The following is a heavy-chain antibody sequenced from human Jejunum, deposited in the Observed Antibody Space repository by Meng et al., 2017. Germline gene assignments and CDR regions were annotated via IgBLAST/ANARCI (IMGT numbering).Heavy chain of an antibody. CDR1: GFIFSDYE. CDR2: ITSSGSKA. D-gene: IGHD3-3*01. V-gene: IGHV3-48*03. Sequence: GESLKISCAASGFIFSDYEFNWVRPAPGQGLEWVSYITSSGSKALYADSVRGRFTISRDGAKNSLYLQMNSLRTEDTGVYYCATDLYGVKDFDDWGQGTLVTVSS. CDR3: ATDLYGVKDFDD. J-gene: IGHJ4*02.